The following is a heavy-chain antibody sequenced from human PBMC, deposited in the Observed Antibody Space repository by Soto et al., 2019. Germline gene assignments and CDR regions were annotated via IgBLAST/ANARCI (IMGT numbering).Heavy chain of an antibody. V-gene: IGHV1-18*01. CDR2: ISGYNGNT. D-gene: IGHD2-8*02. J-gene: IGHJ6*02. Sequence: QVRLVQSGSEVKKLGASVKVSCKSSDNTFTHYGINWVRQAPGQGLEWMGWISGYNGNTKYAQKFQERVTMTADTSTRTAFMEVRSLTSDDTGVYFCAATGGNYFGLDVWGQGTTVTVSS. CDR3: AATGGNYFGLDV. CDR1: DNTFTHYG.